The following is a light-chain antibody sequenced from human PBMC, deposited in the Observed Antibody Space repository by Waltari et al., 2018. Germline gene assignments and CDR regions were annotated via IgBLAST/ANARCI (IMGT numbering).Light chain of an antibody. V-gene: IGKV1-39*01. CDR1: QNIDTF. Sequence: DIQLTQSPSSLSASLGDRVTITCRASQNIDTFFNWYQQRPGKAPKVLIYGASSRQTGVPSRCSGSGSGTQFTLTIRSLQPDDFATYYCQQSHTMLYTFGQGTKLEIK. CDR3: QQSHTMLYT. J-gene: IGKJ2*01. CDR2: GAS.